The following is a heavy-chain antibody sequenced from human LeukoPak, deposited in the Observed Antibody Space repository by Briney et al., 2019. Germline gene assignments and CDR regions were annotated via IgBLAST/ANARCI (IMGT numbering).Heavy chain of an antibody. CDR1: GWTFRGYY. CDR2: LNHSGST. V-gene: IGHV4-34*01. D-gene: IGHD3-22*01. Sequence: PSGTLPLTCAVYGWTFRGYYWSWIRQPPGKGRECMGELNHSGSTNYNPFLKSRVSISVNTSKYQFSLKLSSVTETDTAVYYCAGAPGHFYDSSGYLFDYWGQGTLVTVSS. J-gene: IGHJ4*02. CDR3: AGAPGHFYDSSGYLFDY.